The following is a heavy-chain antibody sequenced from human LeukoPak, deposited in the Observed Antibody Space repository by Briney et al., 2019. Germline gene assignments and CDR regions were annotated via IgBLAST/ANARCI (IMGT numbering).Heavy chain of an antibody. Sequence: PSETLSLTCTVSGGSISSSSYYWGWIRQPPGKGLEWIAKIYYSGSTYYNPSLMSRATISVDTSKNQFSLKLTFVTAADTAVYYCARHVHGSGNYYMDVWGKGTTVTVSS. V-gene: IGHV4-39*01. CDR3: ARHVHGSGNYYMDV. J-gene: IGHJ6*03. CDR1: GGSISSSSYY. D-gene: IGHD3-10*01. CDR2: IYYSGST.